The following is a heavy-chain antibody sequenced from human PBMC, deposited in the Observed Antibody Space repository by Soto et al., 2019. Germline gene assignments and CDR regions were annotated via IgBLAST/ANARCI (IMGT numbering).Heavy chain of an antibody. CDR2: INAGNGNT. CDR3: ARESPTIAAAGTGFDY. CDR1: GYTFTSYA. J-gene: IGHJ4*02. Sequence: GASVKVSCKASGYTFTSYAMHWVRQAPGQRLEWMGWINAGNGNTKYSQKFQGRVTITRDTSASTAYMELSSLRSEDTAVYYCARESPTIAAAGTGFDYWGKGTLVTVSS. D-gene: IGHD6-13*01. V-gene: IGHV1-3*01.